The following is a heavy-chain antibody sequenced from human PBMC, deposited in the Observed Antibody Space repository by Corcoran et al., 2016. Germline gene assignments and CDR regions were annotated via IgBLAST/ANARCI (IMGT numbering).Heavy chain of an antibody. J-gene: IGHJ4*02. CDR2: INHSGST. Sequence: QLQQWGAGLLKPSETLSLTCAVYGGSFSGYYWSWIRQPPGKGLEWIGEINHSGSTNYNPSLKSRVTISVDTSKNQFSLKLSSVTAADTAVYYCARAGLWFGELFGDYWGQGTLVTVSS. D-gene: IGHD3-10*01. CDR3: ARAGLWFGELFGDY. V-gene: IGHV4-34*01. CDR1: GGSFSGYY.